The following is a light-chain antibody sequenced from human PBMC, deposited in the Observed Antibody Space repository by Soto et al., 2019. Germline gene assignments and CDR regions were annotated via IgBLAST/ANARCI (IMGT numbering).Light chain of an antibody. Sequence: EIVLTQSPVILSLSPGESASLSCGASQIISSSFLAWYQQKPGHAPRLLIYGASSRATGIPDRFSGTGSETDFTLTISRLEPEDFAVYYCQQHYNRPITFGQGTRLEI. CDR2: GAS. J-gene: IGKJ5*01. V-gene: IGKV3D-20*02. CDR1: QIISSSF. CDR3: QQHYNRPIT.